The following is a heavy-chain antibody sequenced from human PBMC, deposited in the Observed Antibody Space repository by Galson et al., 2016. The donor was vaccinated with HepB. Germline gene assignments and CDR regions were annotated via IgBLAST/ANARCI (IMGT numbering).Heavy chain of an antibody. CDR2: IIPIFGTT. CDR1: GGTFNIYA. Sequence: SVKVSCKASGGTFNIYAISWVRQAPGQGLEWMGGIIPIFGTTNYAQKFQGRVTITADKSTSTAYMELSSLRSEDTAVYYCATTVTGGYFDYWGQGTLVTVSS. CDR3: ATTVTGGYFDY. D-gene: IGHD4-17*01. J-gene: IGHJ4*02. V-gene: IGHV1-69*06.